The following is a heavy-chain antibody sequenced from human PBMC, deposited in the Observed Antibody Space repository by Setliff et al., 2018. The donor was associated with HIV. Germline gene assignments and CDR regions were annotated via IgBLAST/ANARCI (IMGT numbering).Heavy chain of an antibody. J-gene: IGHJ1*01. CDR1: GGTFSSYV. D-gene: IGHD3-10*01. V-gene: IGHV1-69*05. Sequence: ASVQVSCKASGGTFSSYVINWVRQAPGQGLEWMGGIIPIFGTTNYAQKLQGRVTMTTDTSTSTAYMELRSLRSDDTAVYYCARVVVRGVTFIAEYFQHWGQGTLVTVSS. CDR2: IIPIFGTT. CDR3: ARVVVRGVTFIAEYFQH.